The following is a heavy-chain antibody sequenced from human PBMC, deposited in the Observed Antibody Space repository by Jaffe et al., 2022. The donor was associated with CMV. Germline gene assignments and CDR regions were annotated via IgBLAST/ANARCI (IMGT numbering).Heavy chain of an antibody. D-gene: IGHD3-3*01. CDR3: AKDYYDFWSGHSYYFDY. V-gene: IGHV3-23*01. CDR2: IVGSGINT. Sequence: EVQLLQSGGGLVQPGGSLRLSCASSGFTFSNYAMSWVRLAPGKGLEWVSAIVGSGINTYYADSMKGRLTISRDNSKNTLYLQMNSLRAEDTAIYYCAKDYYDFWSGHSYYFDYWGQGALVTVSS. J-gene: IGHJ4*02. CDR1: GFTFSNYA.